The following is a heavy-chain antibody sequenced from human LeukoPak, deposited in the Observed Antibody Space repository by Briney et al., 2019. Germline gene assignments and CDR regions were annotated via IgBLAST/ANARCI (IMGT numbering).Heavy chain of an antibody. Sequence: SETLSLTCTVSGGSINSYFWSWIRQPAGKGLEWIGYIYYSGSTNYNPSLKSRVTISVDTSKNQFSLKLSSVTAADTAVYYCARDSGNVYSSSWYGYDYWGQGTLVTVSS. J-gene: IGHJ4*02. D-gene: IGHD6-13*01. CDR2: IYYSGST. V-gene: IGHV4-59*01. CDR3: ARDSGNVYSSSWYGYDY. CDR1: GGSINSYF.